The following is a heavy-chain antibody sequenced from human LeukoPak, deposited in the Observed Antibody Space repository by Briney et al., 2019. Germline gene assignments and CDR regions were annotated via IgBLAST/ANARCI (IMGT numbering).Heavy chain of an antibody. J-gene: IGHJ5*02. CDR3: ARWWLSSIGNWFDP. D-gene: IGHD3-22*01. CDR1: GYTFSSYG. CDR2: ISAYNANT. V-gene: IGHV1-18*01. Sequence: ASVKVSCKASGYTFSSYGINWVRQAPGLGLEWMGWISAYNANTKYAQKFQGRVTMTTDTSTSTAYMELRSLRSDDTVVYYCARWWLSSIGNWFDPWGQGTLVTVSS.